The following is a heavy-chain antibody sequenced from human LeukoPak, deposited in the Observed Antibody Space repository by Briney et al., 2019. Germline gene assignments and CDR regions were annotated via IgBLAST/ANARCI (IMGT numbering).Heavy chain of an antibody. Sequence: SETLSLTCTVSGGPISGYYWNWIRQTPGKGLEWIAYIHYSGSTNYNPSLKSRVTISMDTSKSQFSLKLTSVTAADTAVYYCARFSGSTWGFDLWGQGTLVTVSS. CDR1: GGPISGYY. V-gene: IGHV4-59*08. CDR2: IHYSGST. CDR3: ARFSGSTWGFDL. D-gene: IGHD6-13*01. J-gene: IGHJ4*02.